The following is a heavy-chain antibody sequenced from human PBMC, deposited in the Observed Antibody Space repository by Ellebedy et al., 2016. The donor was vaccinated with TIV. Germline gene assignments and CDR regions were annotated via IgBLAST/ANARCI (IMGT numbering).Heavy chain of an antibody. CDR2: IYYSGST. J-gene: IGHJ4*02. V-gene: IGHV4-39*07. Sequence: SETLSLXXTVSGGSISSSSYYWGWIRQPPGKGLEWIGYIYYSGSTYYNPSLKSRVTISVDTSKNQFSLKLSSVTAADTAVYYCAARGYSYGSSGDDYWGQGTLVTVSS. CDR3: AARGYSYGSSGDDY. D-gene: IGHD5-18*01. CDR1: GGSISSSSYY.